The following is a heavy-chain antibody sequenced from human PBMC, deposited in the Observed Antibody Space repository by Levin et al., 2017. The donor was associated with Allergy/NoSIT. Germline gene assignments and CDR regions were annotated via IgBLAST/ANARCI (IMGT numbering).Heavy chain of an antibody. Sequence: SETLSLTCTVSGGSISSYYWSWIRQPPGKGLEWIGYIYYSGSTNYNPSLKSRVTISVDTSKNQFSLKLSSVTAADTAVYYCARGMGRTSFDYWGQGTLVTVSS. CDR2: IYYSGST. J-gene: IGHJ4*02. CDR3: ARGMGRTSFDY. CDR1: GGSISSYY. V-gene: IGHV4-59*01. D-gene: IGHD1-14*01.